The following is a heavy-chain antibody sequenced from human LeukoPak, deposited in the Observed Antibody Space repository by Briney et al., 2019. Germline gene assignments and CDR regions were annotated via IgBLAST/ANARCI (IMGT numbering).Heavy chain of an antibody. D-gene: IGHD3-10*01. J-gene: IGHJ4*02. Sequence: SETLSLTCTVSGGSISSGGYYWSWIRQHPGKGLEWIGNIFDSESTYYNPSLKSRVSISLDTSKNQFSLKLTSMTAADTAVYYCARAIYSGSGSYIHDYWGQGTLVTVSS. CDR3: ARAIYSGSGSYIHDY. CDR1: GGSISSGGYY. V-gene: IGHV4-31*03. CDR2: IFDSEST.